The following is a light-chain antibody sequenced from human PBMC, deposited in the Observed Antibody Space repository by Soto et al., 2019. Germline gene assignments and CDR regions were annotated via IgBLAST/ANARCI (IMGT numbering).Light chain of an antibody. CDR3: EQYGSSPRT. CDR2: GTS. J-gene: IGKJ1*01. Sequence: IVLTQSPGTLPLSPGERATLSCIPSQTVGSRYLAWYQQKPGQAPRLLIYGTSNRATGIPDRFSGSGSGTDFSLTISSLEPKDFAVYYCEQYGSSPRTFGQGTKVDI. CDR1: QTVGSRY. V-gene: IGKV3-20*01.